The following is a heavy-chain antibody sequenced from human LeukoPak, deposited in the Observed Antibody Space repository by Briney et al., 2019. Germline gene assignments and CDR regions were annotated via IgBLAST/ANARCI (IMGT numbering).Heavy chain of an antibody. CDR1: GGSISSGGYY. V-gene: IGHV4-31*02. D-gene: IGHD5-18*01. CDR3: ARETRDTAMVLYYYYGMDV. J-gene: IGHJ6*04. CDR2: IYYSGST. Sequence: SQPLSLTWTVPGGSISSGGYYWSWIRQHPGKGLEWIWYIYYSGSTYYNPYLKSRVTISVDTTKNQYSLKLSSVTTADTAVYYCARETRDTAMVLYYYYGMDVWGKGTTVTVSS.